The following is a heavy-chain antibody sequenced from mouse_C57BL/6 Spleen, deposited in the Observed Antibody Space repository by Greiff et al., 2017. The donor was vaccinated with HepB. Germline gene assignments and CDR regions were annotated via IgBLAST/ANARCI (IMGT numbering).Heavy chain of an antibody. CDR1: GYTFTSYG. D-gene: IGHD1-1*01. CDR2: IYPRSGNT. J-gene: IGHJ1*03. V-gene: IGHV1-81*01. Sequence: QVQLQQSGAELARPGASVKLSCKASGYTFTSYGISWVNQRTGQGLEWIGEIYPRSGNTYYNEKFKGKATLTADKSSSTAYMELRSLTSEDSAVYFCARSHITTVVAEHFDVWGTGTTVTVSS. CDR3: ARSHITTVVAEHFDV.